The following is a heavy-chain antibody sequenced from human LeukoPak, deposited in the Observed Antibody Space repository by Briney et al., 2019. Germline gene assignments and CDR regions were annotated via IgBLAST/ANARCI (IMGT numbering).Heavy chain of an antibody. CDR1: GGSISSSSYY. J-gene: IGHJ6*03. Sequence: SETLSLTCTVSGGSISSSSYYWSWIRQPPGKGLEWIGEINHSGSTNYNPSLKSRVTISVDTSKNQFSLKLSSVTAADTAVYYCARGKKYYDILTGYPTYWYMDVWGKGTTVTISS. D-gene: IGHD3-9*01. CDR3: ARGKKYYDILTGYPTYWYMDV. V-gene: IGHV4-39*07. CDR2: INHSGST.